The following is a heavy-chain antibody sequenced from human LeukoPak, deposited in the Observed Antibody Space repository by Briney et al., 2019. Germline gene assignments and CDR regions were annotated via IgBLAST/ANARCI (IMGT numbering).Heavy chain of an antibody. CDR3: ARHSRYSRPLDY. V-gene: IGHV4-34*01. CDR2: INHSGST. J-gene: IGHJ4*02. Sequence: SETLSLTCAVYGGSFSGYYWNWIRQPPGKGLEWIGEINHSGSTNYNPSLKSRVTISVDTSKNQFSLKLSSVTAADTAVYYCARHSRYSRPLDYWGQGTLVTVSS. D-gene: IGHD6-13*01. CDR1: GGSFSGYY.